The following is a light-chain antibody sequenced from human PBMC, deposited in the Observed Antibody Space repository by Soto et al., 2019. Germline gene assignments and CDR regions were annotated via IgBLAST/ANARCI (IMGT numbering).Light chain of an antibody. CDR2: WAS. Sequence: DIVMTQSPDSLAVSLGERATINCKSSQSVLYSPNNNKNYLAWYQQKPGQPPKLLIYWASTRESGVPDRFSGSGSGTDFTLTISSLQAEDVAVYYCQQYYNTPRTFGQGTKLEIK. CDR3: QQYYNTPRT. V-gene: IGKV4-1*01. CDR1: QSVLYSPNNNKNY. J-gene: IGKJ2*01.